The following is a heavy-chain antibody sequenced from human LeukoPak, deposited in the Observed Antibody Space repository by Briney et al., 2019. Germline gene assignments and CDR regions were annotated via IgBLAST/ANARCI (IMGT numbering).Heavy chain of an antibody. V-gene: IGHV5-51*01. D-gene: IGHD5-18*01. J-gene: IGHJ4*02. CDR2: IYPGDSDT. Sequence: GESLKISCKGSGYIFTSYLIGWVRQMPGKGPEWMGIIYPGDSDTRYSPSFQGQVTISADKSITTAYLQWSSLKASDTAIYYCVRSRGYSYGYSYYFDYWGQGTLVTVSS. CDR3: VRSRGYSYGYSYYFDY. CDR1: GYIFTSYL.